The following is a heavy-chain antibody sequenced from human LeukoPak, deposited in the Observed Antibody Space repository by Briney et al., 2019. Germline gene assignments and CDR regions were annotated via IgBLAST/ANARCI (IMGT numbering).Heavy chain of an antibody. Sequence: SETLSLTCAVYGGSFSGYYWSWVRQPPGKGLEWIGEINHSGGTNYNPSLKSRVTISVDTSKNQFSLKVSSVTAADTAGHYFARAYYYDNSAGPTYYWGQGTLVTVSS. CDR3: ARAYYYDNSAGPTYY. CDR2: INHSGGT. CDR1: GGSFSGYY. J-gene: IGHJ4*02. V-gene: IGHV4-34*01. D-gene: IGHD3-22*01.